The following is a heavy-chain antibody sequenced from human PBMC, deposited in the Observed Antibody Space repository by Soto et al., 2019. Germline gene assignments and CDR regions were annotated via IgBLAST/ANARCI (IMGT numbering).Heavy chain of an antibody. Sequence: SETLSLTCTVSGGSIGSTNYYWGWIRQPPGKGLEWIGSISYSGSTYYNPSLKSRVTISVDTSKNQFSLKLSSVTAADTAVYYCARHFWSGFLRYFDYWGQGTLVTVSS. CDR3: ARHFWSGFLRYFDY. D-gene: IGHD3-3*01. J-gene: IGHJ4*02. CDR1: GGSIGSTNYY. V-gene: IGHV4-39*01. CDR2: ISYSGST.